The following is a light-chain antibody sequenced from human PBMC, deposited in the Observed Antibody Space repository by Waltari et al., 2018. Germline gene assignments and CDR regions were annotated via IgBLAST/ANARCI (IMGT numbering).Light chain of an antibody. CDR3: QQYGSLWT. J-gene: IGKJ2*02. CDR2: GAS. V-gene: IGKV3-20*01. CDR1: QSVSSSY. Sequence: EIVLTQSPGTLSLSPGERATLSCRASQSVSSSYLAWYQQKPGQAPRLLIYGASSRATDIPDRFSGSGSGTDFTLTISRLEPEDFAVYYCQQYGSLWTFGQGTKLEIK.